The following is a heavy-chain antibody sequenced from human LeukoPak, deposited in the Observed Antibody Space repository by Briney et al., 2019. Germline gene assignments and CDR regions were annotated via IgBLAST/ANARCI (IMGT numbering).Heavy chain of an antibody. D-gene: IGHD6-13*01. CDR1: GYTFTSYG. CDR3: ARGGDSSSWYNWFDP. CDR2: ISAYNGNT. V-gene: IGHV1-18*01. J-gene: IGHJ5*02. Sequence: ASVKVSCKASGYTFTSYGISWVRQAPGQGLERMGWISAYNGNTNYAQKLQGRVTMTTDTSTSTAYMELRSLRSDDTAVYYCARGGDSSSWYNWFDPWGQGTLVTVSS.